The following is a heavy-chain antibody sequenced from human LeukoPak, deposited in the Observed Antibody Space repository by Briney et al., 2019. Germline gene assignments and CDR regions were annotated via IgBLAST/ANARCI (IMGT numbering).Heavy chain of an antibody. CDR1: GGSISSSSYY. CDR3: ARGGSSWSSQYNWFDP. V-gene: IGHV4-39*07. Sequence: PSETLSLTCTVSGGSISSSSYYWGWIRQPPGKGLEWIGSIYYSGSTYYNPSLKSRVTISVDTSKNQFSLKLSSVTAADTAVYYCARGGSSWSSQYNWFDPWGQGTLVTVSS. CDR2: IYYSGST. J-gene: IGHJ5*02. D-gene: IGHD6-13*01.